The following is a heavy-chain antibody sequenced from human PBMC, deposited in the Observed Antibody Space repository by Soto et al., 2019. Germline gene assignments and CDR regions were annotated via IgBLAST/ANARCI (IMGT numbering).Heavy chain of an antibody. CDR3: ARERNAAGSDY. D-gene: IGHD1-1*01. CDR1: GFTFSDFY. V-gene: IGHV3-11*01. Sequence: QVQLVESGGGLVKPGGSLRLSCAASGFTFSDFYMSWIRQAPGKGLEWISYISSGSTNIFYADSVKGRFTVSRDNAKNSVYLQMDSLRAEDTAVYYCARERNAAGSDYWGPGTLVTVSS. CDR2: ISSGSTNI. J-gene: IGHJ4*02.